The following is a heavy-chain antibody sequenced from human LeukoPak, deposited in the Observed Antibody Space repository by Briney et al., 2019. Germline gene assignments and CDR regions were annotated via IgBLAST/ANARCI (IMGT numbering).Heavy chain of an antibody. CDR3: ARAISGSPLY. J-gene: IGHJ4*02. Sequence: GGSLRLSCAASGFTFSSYSMNCVRQAPGKGLEWVSSISSNSSYIYYADSVKGRFTISRDNAKNSLHLQMNSLRAEDTAVYSCARAISGSPLYWGQGTLVTVSS. CDR1: GFTFSSYS. V-gene: IGHV3-21*01. D-gene: IGHD1-26*01. CDR2: ISSNSSYI.